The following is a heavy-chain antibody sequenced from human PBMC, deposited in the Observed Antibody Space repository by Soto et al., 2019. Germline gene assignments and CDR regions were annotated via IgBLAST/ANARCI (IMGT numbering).Heavy chain of an antibody. Sequence: PSETLSLTCAVSGYSISSGDYYWSWIRQPPGKGLEWIGYIYYSGSTYYNPSLKSRVTISVDTSKNQFSLKLSSVTAADTAVYYCATTPYYYDSSGSYRGAFDIWGQGTMVTVSS. CDR3: ATTPYYYDSSGSYRGAFDI. V-gene: IGHV4-30-4*01. D-gene: IGHD3-22*01. CDR2: IYYSGST. J-gene: IGHJ3*02. CDR1: GYSISSGDYY.